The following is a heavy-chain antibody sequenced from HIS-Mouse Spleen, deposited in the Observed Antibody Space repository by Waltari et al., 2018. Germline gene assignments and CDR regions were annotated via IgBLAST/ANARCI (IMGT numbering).Heavy chain of an antibody. CDR2: ISYDGSNK. D-gene: IGHD6-13*01. V-gene: IGHV3-30*18. Sequence: QVQLVESGGGVVQPGSSLRLSCAASGFTFSSYGMHLVRQAPGKGLEWVAVISYDGSNKYYADSVKGRFTISRDNSKNTLYLQMNSLRAEDTAVYYCAKEYSSSHNWFDPWGQGTLVTVSS. CDR3: AKEYSSSHNWFDP. CDR1: GFTFSSYG. J-gene: IGHJ5*02.